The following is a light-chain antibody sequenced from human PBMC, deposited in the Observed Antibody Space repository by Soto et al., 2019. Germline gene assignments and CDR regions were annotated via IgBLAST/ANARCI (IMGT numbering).Light chain of an antibody. V-gene: IGKV3-15*01. J-gene: IGKJ1*01. CDR2: DAS. CDR3: QRYAHLPPWT. Sequence: EIVVTQTPDTLSLSPGERAPPSCRASQSVSSSYLAWYQQKPGQAPRLLIYDASIRATGIPVRCSGSGSGTEFPLTISNLQSEDFAVYYCQRYAHLPPWTFGQGTKVDIK. CDR1: QSVSSSY.